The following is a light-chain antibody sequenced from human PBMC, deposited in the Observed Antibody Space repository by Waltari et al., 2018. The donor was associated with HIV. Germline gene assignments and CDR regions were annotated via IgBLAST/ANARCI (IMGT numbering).Light chain of an antibody. CDR3: SSFAGSNTVV. CDR2: EVN. CDR1: SDDIGGYKS. Sequence: QSALTQPPSASGSFGQSVTIPCRGPSDDIGGYKSVFWYQQYPAKAPKLLIYEVNKRPSGVPDRFSGSKSLNTASLTVSGLQAEDEAHYFCSSFAGSNTVVFGGGTKLTVL. V-gene: IGLV2-8*01. J-gene: IGLJ2*01.